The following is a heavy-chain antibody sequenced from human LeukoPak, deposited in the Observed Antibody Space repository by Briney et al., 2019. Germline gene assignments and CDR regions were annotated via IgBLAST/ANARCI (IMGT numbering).Heavy chain of an antibody. D-gene: IGHD2-15*01. CDR2: IIPILGIA. V-gene: IGHV1-69*04. J-gene: IGHJ3*02. CDR1: GGTFSSYA. CDR3: ARSLGYCSGGSCLKAIFDI. Sequence: ASVKVSCKASGGTFSSYAISWVRQAPGQGLEWMGRIIPILGIANYAQKFQGRVTITADKSTSTAYMELSSLRSEDTAVYYCARSLGYCSGGSCLKAIFDIWGQGTMVTVSS.